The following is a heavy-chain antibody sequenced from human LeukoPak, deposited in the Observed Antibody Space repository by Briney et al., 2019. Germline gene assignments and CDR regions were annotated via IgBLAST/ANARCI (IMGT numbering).Heavy chain of an antibody. Sequence: GGSLRLSCAASGFIVSHNYMSWDRQAPGKGLESVSLIYSGGSTYYADSVKGRFTISRDNSKNTLYLQMNSLRAEDTAVYYCAKDGAAMATYFDYWGQGTLVTVSS. CDR1: GFIVSHNY. J-gene: IGHJ4*02. V-gene: IGHV3-53*01. D-gene: IGHD5-18*01. CDR3: AKDGAAMATYFDY. CDR2: IYSGGST.